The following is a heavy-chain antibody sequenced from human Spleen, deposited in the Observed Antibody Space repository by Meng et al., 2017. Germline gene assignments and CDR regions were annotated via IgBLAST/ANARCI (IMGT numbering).Heavy chain of an antibody. D-gene: IGHD5/OR15-5a*01. CDR3: ARCPSTIAHDFDY. CDR1: GWSVYDFS. V-gene: IGHV4-34*04. Sequence: QVQLLRSGALLLKASVPLSRTGVGAGWSVYDFSWSWIPQPPGKELVWNGKNSHSRNNNHYPTLRGRTTIAMDKTQNNLSLKLGSVPAADVSLYYCARCPSTIAHDFDYWGQGTLVTVSS. CDR2: NSHSRNN. J-gene: IGHJ4*02.